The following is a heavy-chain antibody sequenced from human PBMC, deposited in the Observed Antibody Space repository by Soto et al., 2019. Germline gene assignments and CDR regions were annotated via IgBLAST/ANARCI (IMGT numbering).Heavy chain of an antibody. J-gene: IGHJ6*02. Sequence: EVQLFESGGGLVQPGGSLRLSCAASGFTFSIYAMSWVRQAPGKGLEWVSGISGSGTTTYYADSVKGRFTISRDNSKNTLYLQMNSLRVEDTAVYYCAKDIAMVRGVRDYYYGMDVWGQGTTVTVSS. CDR1: GFTFSIYA. CDR3: AKDIAMVRGVRDYYYGMDV. CDR2: ISGSGTTT. V-gene: IGHV3-23*01. D-gene: IGHD3-10*01.